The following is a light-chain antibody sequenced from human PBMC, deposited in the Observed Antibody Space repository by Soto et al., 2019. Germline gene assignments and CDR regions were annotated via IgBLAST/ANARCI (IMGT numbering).Light chain of an antibody. Sequence: DIQMTQSPSTLSASVGDTVTITCRASQTISGWLAWYQQRPGKAPNLLIFDASTLESGVPSRFSGSGSGTTFTLTISSLQSDDFATYYCQQYNVYSWTFGQGTKVDIK. J-gene: IGKJ1*01. V-gene: IGKV1-5*01. CDR1: QTISGW. CDR2: DAS. CDR3: QQYNVYSWT.